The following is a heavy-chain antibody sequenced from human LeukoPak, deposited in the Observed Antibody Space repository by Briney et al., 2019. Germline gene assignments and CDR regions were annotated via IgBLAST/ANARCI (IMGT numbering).Heavy chain of an antibody. D-gene: IGHD2-15*01. CDR2: IKKTGSET. J-gene: IGHJ4*02. Sequence: GGSLRLTCAASGFTFSHFWMSWVRQAPGKGLEWVAYIKKTGSETYYVDSVKGRFTITRDNTRNSLFLQMYSLRAEDTAVYFCAREDGYCSGGNCYSYFDSWGQGTLVTVSS. CDR3: AREDGYCSGGNCYSYFDS. CDR1: GFTFSHFW. V-gene: IGHV3-7*01.